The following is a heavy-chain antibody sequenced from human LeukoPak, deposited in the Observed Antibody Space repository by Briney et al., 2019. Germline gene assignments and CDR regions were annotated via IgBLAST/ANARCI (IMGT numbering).Heavy chain of an antibody. CDR1: GYTFTSYG. V-gene: IGHV1-18*01. CDR2: ISAYNGST. D-gene: IGHD5-18*01. Sequence: ASVKVSCKASGYTFTSYGISWVRQAPGQGLEWMGWISAYNGSTNYAQKLQGRVTMTTDTSTSTAYMELRSLRSDDTAVYYCARARRGYSYGYGHFDYWGQGTLVTVSS. CDR3: ARARRGYSYGYGHFDY. J-gene: IGHJ4*02.